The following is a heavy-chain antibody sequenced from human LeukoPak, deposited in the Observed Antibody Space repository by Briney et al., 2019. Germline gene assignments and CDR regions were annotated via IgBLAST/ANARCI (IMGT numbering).Heavy chain of an antibody. CDR2: INPNSGGT. CDR3: ARGGYYGSGSFPDY. Sequence: ASVKVSCKASGYTFTGYYMHWVRQAPGQGLEWMGWINPNSGGTNYAQKVQGRVTMATDTSTSTAYMELRSLRADDTAAYYCARGGYYGSGSFPDYWGQGTLVTVSS. V-gene: IGHV1-2*02. D-gene: IGHD3-10*01. J-gene: IGHJ4*02. CDR1: GYTFTGYY.